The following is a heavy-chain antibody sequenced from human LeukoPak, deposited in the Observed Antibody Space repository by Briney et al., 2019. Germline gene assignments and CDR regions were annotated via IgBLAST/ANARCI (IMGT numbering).Heavy chain of an antibody. V-gene: IGHV3-7*01. Sequence: GGSLRLSCAASGFTFSSYWMSWVRQAPGKGLEWVANIKQDGSEKYYVDSVKGRFTISRDNAKNSLYLQMNSLRAEDTAVYYCASPRGEDYGYFDYRGQGTLVTVSS. J-gene: IGHJ4*02. CDR3: ASPRGEDYGYFDY. CDR2: IKQDGSEK. CDR1: GFTFSSYW. D-gene: IGHD4-17*01.